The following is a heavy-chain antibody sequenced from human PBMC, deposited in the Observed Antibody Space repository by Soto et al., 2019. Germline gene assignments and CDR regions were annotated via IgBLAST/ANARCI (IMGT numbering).Heavy chain of an antibody. CDR1: GFTFSSYA. CDR3: ARDMGGYSGYVLDY. J-gene: IGHJ4*02. CDR2: ISSNGGST. Sequence: EVQLVESGGGLVQPGGSLRLSCAASGFTFSSYAMHWVRQAPGKGLEYVSAISSNGGSTYYANSVKGRFTISRDNSKNTLYLQVGSLRAEDMAVYYCARDMGGYSGYVLDYWGQGTLVTVSS. V-gene: IGHV3-64*01. D-gene: IGHD5-12*01.